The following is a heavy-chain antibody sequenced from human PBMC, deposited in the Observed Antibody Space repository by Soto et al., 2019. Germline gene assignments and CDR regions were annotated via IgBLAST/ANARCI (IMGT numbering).Heavy chain of an antibody. CDR3: ARTYYEANSGYSHIDF. V-gene: IGHV3-7*01. CDR1: GFTFSNYW. D-gene: IGHD3-22*01. CDR2: IKQDGSAK. Sequence: GVSLRLSCAASGFTFSNYWMSWVRQAPGKGLEWVANIKQDGSAKYYVDSVKGRFTISRDNVKNSLHLQMDSLRVEDTAVYHCARTYYEANSGYSHIDFWGQGALVTVSS. J-gene: IGHJ4*02.